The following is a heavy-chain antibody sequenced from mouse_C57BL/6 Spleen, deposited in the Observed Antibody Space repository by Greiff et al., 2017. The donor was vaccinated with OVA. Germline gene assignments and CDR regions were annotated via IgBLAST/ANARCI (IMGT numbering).Heavy chain of an antibody. CDR1: GYAFSSSW. CDR2: IYPGDGDT. Sequence: VKLMESGPELVKPGASVKISCKASGYAFSSSWMNWVKQRPGKGLEWIGRIYPGDGDTNYNGKFKGKATLTADKSSSTAYMQLSSLTSEDSAVYFCARGGYYGSSDYAMDYWGQGTSVTVSS. J-gene: IGHJ4*01. CDR3: ARGGYYGSSDYAMDY. V-gene: IGHV1-82*01. D-gene: IGHD1-1*01.